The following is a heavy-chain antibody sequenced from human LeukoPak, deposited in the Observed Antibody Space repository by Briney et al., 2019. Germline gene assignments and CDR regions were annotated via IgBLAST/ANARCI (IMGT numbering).Heavy chain of an antibody. D-gene: IGHD6-19*01. V-gene: IGHV4-4*07. CDR1: GGSISSYY. J-gene: IGHJ4*02. CDR2: IYTSGST. CDR3: ARGKVVAGTPGQNSWDY. Sequence: SETLSLTCTISGGSISSYYWNWIRQPAGKGLEWVGRIYTSGSTNYNPSLKSRVSMSVDTSKNQFSLKLSSVTAADTAVYYCARGKVVAGTPGQNSWDYWGQGTLVTVSS.